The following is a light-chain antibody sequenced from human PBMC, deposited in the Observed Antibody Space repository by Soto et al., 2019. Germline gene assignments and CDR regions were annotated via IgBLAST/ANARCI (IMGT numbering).Light chain of an antibody. Sequence: QSALTQPPSASGSPGQSVTISCTGTSSDVGAYNYVSWYQQHAGKAPKLVIYEVTKRPSGVPDRFSGSKSANTASLTVSGLQAEDEDDYYFSSFASSNTWVFGGGTKLTVL. CDR2: EVT. V-gene: IGLV2-8*01. CDR1: SSDVGAYNY. CDR3: SSFASSNTWV. J-gene: IGLJ3*02.